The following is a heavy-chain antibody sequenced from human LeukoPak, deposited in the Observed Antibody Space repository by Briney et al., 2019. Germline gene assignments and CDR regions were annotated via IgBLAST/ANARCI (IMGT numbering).Heavy chain of an antibody. Sequence: SGTLSLTCAVSGGSISNENWWSWVRQPPGKGLEWIGEIHHRGGTNYNPSLRSRVTISIDTSKNQFSLKLTSVTAADTAVYYCATPNDAFNIWGRGTMVTVSS. J-gene: IGHJ3*02. CDR1: GGSISNENW. V-gene: IGHV4-4*02. CDR2: IHHRGGT. CDR3: ATPNDAFNI.